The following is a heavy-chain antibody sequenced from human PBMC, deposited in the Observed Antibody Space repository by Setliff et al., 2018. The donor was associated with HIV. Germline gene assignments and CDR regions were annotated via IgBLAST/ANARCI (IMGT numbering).Heavy chain of an antibody. V-gene: IGHV4-34*01. Sequence: PSETLSLTCAVYGGSLSGYYWSWVRQSPGRGLEWIGEINQSGNTNFNPSLKSRLIISVDTSKSQFSLKLTSVTAADTAQYYCAREGGQGYSGSGSFYHRNFDLWGRGTLVTVSS. CDR2: INQSGNT. D-gene: IGHD3-10*01. J-gene: IGHJ2*01. CDR3: AREGGQGYSGSGSFYHRNFDL. CDR1: GGSLSGYY.